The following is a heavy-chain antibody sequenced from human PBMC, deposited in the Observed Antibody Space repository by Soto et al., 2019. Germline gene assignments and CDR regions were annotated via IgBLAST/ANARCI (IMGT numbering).Heavy chain of an antibody. CDR1: GGSISSGGYY. CDR2: IYYSGST. CDR3: ARNVGYCSGGSCQRFDP. D-gene: IGHD2-15*01. V-gene: IGHV4-39*01. J-gene: IGHJ5*02. Sequence: SETLSLTCAVSGGSISSGGYYWGWIRQPPGKGLEWIGSIYYSGSTYYNPSLKSRVTISVDTSKNQFSLKLSSVTAADTAVYYCARNVGYCSGGSCQRFDPWGQGTLVTVSS.